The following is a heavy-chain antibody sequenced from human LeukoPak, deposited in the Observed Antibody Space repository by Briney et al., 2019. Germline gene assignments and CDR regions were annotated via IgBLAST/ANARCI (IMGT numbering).Heavy chain of an antibody. CDR3: ANVNRRRVAAAGHYYYYYYLDV. Sequence: GGSLRLSCAASGFTFSTYVMSGVRQAPGKGLEGVSGISGIGDNTYYADSVKGRFTISRDNSRNTLYLQMNSLRAEDRGVYYCANVNRRRVAAAGHYYYYYYLDVWGKGTTVTVSS. V-gene: IGHV3-23*01. D-gene: IGHD6-13*01. CDR1: GFTFSTYV. CDR2: ISGIGDNT. J-gene: IGHJ6*03.